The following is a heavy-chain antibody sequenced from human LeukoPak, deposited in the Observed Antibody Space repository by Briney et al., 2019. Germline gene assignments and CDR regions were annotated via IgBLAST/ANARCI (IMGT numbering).Heavy chain of an antibody. Sequence: PGGSLRLSCAASGFTFSTFWMTWVRQAPGKGLERVANINQDGSEKDYVDSVKGRFTISRDNAKNSLYLQVNSLRDDDTAVYYCGRVQKTQTGGTPDYWGQGTLVTVSS. D-gene: IGHD1-14*01. CDR2: INQDGSEK. V-gene: IGHV3-7*01. J-gene: IGHJ4*02. CDR3: GRVQKTQTGGTPDY. CDR1: GFTFSTFW.